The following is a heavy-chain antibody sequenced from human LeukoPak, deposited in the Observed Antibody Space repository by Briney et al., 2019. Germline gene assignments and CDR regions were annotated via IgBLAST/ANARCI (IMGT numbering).Heavy chain of an antibody. Sequence: SETLSLTCTASGGSVSSGSYYWSWIRQPPGKGLEWIGYIYYSGSTNYNPSLKSRVTISVDTSKNQFSLKLSSVTAVDTAVYYCARDYCSGGSCYVGYWGQGTLVTVSS. D-gene: IGHD2-15*01. J-gene: IGHJ4*02. V-gene: IGHV4-61*01. CDR3: ARDYCSGGSCYVGY. CDR1: GGSVSSGSYY. CDR2: IYYSGST.